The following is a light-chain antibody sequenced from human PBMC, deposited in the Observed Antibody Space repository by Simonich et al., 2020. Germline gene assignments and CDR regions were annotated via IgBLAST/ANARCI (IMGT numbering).Light chain of an antibody. CDR3: AAWDDSLSGRV. CDR2: WKA. V-gene: IGLV1-47*01. J-gene: IGLJ3*02. CDR1: SSNIGSNY. Sequence: QSVLTQPPSASGTPGQRATISCSGSSSNIGSNYVYWYQQLPGTAPKLLIYWKALRPPGVADRFSGSKSGTSASLAISGRRSDDEADYYCAAWDDSLSGRVFGGGTKLTVL.